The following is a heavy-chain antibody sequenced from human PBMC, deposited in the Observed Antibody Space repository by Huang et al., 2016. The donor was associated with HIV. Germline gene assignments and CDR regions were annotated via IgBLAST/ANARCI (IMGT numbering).Heavy chain of an antibody. J-gene: IGHJ5*02. V-gene: IGHV1-69*13. CDR3: ARGLWDSTWDGTDWLLRHDDA. CDR1: GDTFRKYA. D-gene: IGHD1-26*01. CDR2: KIPVFGEP. Sequence: QVQLVQSGAEVKKPGSSVRVSCRASGDTFRKYAISWVRQAPGQGLEWMGWKIPVFGEPKYGQEFLGRNTITAREYTETIYVELRGLTLQDTAVYYCARGLWDSTWDGTDWLLRHDDAWGQGTLVTVSS.